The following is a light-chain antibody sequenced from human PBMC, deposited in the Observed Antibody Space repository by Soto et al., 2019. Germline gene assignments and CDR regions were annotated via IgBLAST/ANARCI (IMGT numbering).Light chain of an antibody. CDR3: CSFARSTTFYV. J-gene: IGLJ1*01. CDR2: EGD. V-gene: IGLV2-23*01. Sequence: QSVLTQPASVSGSPGQSITISCSGTSSDVGSSNIVSWYQQHPGKAPKLIIFEGDRRPSGVSGRFSGSKSGNTASLTISGLQAEDEADYYCCSFARSTTFYVFGTGTKLTVL. CDR1: SSDVGSSNI.